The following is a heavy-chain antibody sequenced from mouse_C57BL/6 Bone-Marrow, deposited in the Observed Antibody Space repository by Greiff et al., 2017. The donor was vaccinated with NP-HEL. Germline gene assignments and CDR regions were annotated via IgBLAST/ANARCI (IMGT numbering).Heavy chain of an antibody. D-gene: IGHD1-1*01. J-gene: IGHJ2*01. Sequence: EVQLQESGPGLVKPSQSLSLTCSVTGYSITSGYYWNWIRQFPGNKLEWMGYISYDGSNNYNPSLKNRISITRDTSKNQFFLKLNSVTTEDTATYYCARVIYYYGSSYGFDYWGQGTTLTVSS. CDR3: ARVIYYYGSSYGFDY. CDR2: ISYDGSN. CDR1: GYSITSGYY. V-gene: IGHV3-6*01.